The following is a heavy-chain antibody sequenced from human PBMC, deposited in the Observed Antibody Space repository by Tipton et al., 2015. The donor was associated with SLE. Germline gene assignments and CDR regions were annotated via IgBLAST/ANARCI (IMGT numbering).Heavy chain of an antibody. CDR1: GGSFSSGDYY. CDR3: ARLLWFGEGDY. J-gene: IGHJ4*02. Sequence: TLSLTCTVSGGSFSSGDYYWTWIRQPAGKGLEWIGHIHTSGSSNYNPSLKSRVTISVDTSKNQFSLKLSSVTAADTAVYYCARLLWFGEGDYWGQGTLVTVSS. D-gene: IGHD3-10*01. V-gene: IGHV4-61*09. CDR2: IHTSGSS.